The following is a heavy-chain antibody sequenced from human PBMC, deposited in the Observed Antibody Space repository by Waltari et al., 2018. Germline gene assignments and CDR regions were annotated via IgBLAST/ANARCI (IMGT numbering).Heavy chain of an antibody. V-gene: IGHV3-74*01. CDR2: MNSDGSST. D-gene: IGHD2-15*01. J-gene: IGHJ5*02. Sequence: EVQVVESGGGVVQPGGSLRLSCAASGFSLSSYWVHWVRQAPGKGLVWVSRMNSDGSSTSYADFVKGRFTISRDNAKNMVYLQMSSLRVDDTAVYYCARLGCSGGSCSPWGQGTLVSVSS. CDR3: ARLGCSGGSCSP. CDR1: GFSLSSYW.